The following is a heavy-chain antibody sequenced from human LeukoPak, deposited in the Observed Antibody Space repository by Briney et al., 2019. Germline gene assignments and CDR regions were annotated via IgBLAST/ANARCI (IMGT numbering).Heavy chain of an antibody. CDR2: ISSSSSYI. D-gene: IGHD3-10*01. Sequence: GGSLRLSCAASGFTFRSYSMNWVRQAPGKGLEWVSSISSSSSYIYYADSVKGRFTISRDNAENSLYLQMNSLRAEDTAVYYCARKVRDAFDIWGQGTMVTVSS. CDR1: GFTFRSYS. J-gene: IGHJ3*02. V-gene: IGHV3-21*01. CDR3: ARKVRDAFDI.